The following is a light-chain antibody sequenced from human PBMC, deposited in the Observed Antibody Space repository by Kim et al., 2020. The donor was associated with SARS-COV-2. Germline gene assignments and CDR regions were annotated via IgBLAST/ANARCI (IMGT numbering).Light chain of an antibody. CDR3: QQTSGVPPHT. CDR1: QSICTN. V-gene: IGKV6D-21*02. Sequence: VPPKEKVIISYRASQSICTNLHWYQQKPNQSPRLLITSASQSMSGVTSRFSGSGSGTEFTLTINSLESEDAAAYYCQQTSGVPPHTFGQGTKLEI. CDR2: SAS. J-gene: IGKJ2*01.